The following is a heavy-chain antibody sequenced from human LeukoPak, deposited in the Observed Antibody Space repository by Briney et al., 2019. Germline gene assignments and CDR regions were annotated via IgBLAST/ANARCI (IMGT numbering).Heavy chain of an antibody. V-gene: IGHV4-59*01. CDR3: ARGVREKNRGFLLYYYYFYMDV. Sequence: PSETLSLTCTVSGGSINNYYWSWIRQPPRKGLEWIGDIHYSGSTHYNPSLKSRVTISVDTSKNQFSLNLSSVTAADTAVYYCARGVREKNRGFLLYYYYFYMDVWGKGTTVAISS. CDR1: GGSINNYY. D-gene: IGHD3-10*01. J-gene: IGHJ6*03. CDR2: IHYSGST.